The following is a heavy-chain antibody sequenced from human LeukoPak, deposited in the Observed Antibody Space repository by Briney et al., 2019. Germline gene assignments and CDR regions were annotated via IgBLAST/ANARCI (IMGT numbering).Heavy chain of an antibody. J-gene: IGHJ6*02. D-gene: IGHD2-2*01. V-gene: IGHV1-8*01. CDR1: GYTFTSYD. CDR2: MNPNSGNT. CDR3: ATGTYCSSTSCYVPPGRGMDV. Sequence: ASVKVSCKASGYTFTSYDINWVRQATGQGLEWMGWMNPNSGNTGYAQKFQGRVTITADKSTSTAYMELSSLRSEDTAVYYCATGTYCSSTSCYVPPGRGMDVWGQGTTVTVSS.